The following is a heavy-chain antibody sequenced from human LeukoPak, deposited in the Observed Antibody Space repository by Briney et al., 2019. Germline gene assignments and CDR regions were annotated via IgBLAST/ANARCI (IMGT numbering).Heavy chain of an antibody. D-gene: IGHD3-9*01. Sequence: GGSLRLSCAASGFTFSSYAMSWVRQAPGEGLEWVSAFSGSGDTTYYADSVKGRFTISRDNSKNTLHLQMNSLRAEDTAVYYCAKGDILTGYYSPFDYWGQGTLVTVSS. V-gene: IGHV3-23*01. CDR3: AKGDILTGYYSPFDY. CDR1: GFTFSSYA. CDR2: FSGSGDTT. J-gene: IGHJ4*02.